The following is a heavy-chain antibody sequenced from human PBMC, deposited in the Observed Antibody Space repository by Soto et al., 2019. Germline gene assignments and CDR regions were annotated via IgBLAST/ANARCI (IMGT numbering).Heavy chain of an antibody. J-gene: IGHJ5*02. Sequence: GGSLRLSSAASGFTFSSYSMHWVRQAPGKGLEWVAVISYDGSNKYYADSVKGRFTISRDNSKNTLYLQMNSLRAEDTAVYYCARSVDPWGQGTLVTVSS. CDR2: ISYDGSNK. CDR1: GFTFSSYS. V-gene: IGHV3-30-3*01. CDR3: ARSVDP.